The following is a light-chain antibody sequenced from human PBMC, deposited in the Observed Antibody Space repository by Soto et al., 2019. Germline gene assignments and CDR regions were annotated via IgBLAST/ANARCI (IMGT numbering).Light chain of an antibody. CDR2: EDS. CDR3: TIV. Sequence: NFMLTQPQFVSESPGKTVTISCTRSSGSVASNYVQWYQQRPGRAPTTVVFEDSQRPSGVPDRFSGSIDRTSNSASLTISERCHAPARGRPPTIVF. J-gene: IGLJ6*01. V-gene: IGLV6-57*04. CDR1: SGSVASNY.